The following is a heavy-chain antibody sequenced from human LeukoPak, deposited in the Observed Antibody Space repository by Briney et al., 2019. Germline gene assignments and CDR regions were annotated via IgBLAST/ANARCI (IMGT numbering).Heavy chain of an antibody. CDR2: ISGSGGST. Sequence: GGSLRLSCAASGFTFSSYAMSWVRQAPGKGLEWVSAISGSGGSTYYADSVKGRFTISRDNSKNTLYLQINSLRAEDTAVYYCAKDPAAAGTTMFDPWGQGTLVTVSS. V-gene: IGHV3-23*01. CDR1: GFTFSSYA. CDR3: AKDPAAAGTTMFDP. D-gene: IGHD6-13*01. J-gene: IGHJ5*02.